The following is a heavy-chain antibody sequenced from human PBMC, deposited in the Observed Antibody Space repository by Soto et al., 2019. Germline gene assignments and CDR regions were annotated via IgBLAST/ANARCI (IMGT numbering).Heavy chain of an antibody. CDR3: ARIASGSYKRLYYYYGMDV. CDR2: INAGNGNT. V-gene: IGHV1-3*01. CDR1: GYTFTSYA. Sequence: ASVKVSCKASGYTFTSYAMHWVRQAPGQRLEWMGWINAGNGNTKYSQKFQGRVTITRDTSASTAYMELSSLRSEDTAVYYCARIASGSYKRLYYYYGMDVWGQGTTVTVSS. J-gene: IGHJ6*02. D-gene: IGHD1-26*01.